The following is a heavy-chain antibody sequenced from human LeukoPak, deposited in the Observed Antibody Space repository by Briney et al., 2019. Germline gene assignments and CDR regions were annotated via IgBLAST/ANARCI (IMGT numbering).Heavy chain of an antibody. CDR2: ISSSSSYI. CDR3: ARDNLEHSSGWYVRDPFDY. D-gene: IGHD6-19*01. J-gene: IGHJ4*02. V-gene: IGHV3-21*01. CDR1: GFTFSSYS. Sequence: PGGSLRLACAASGFTFSSYSMNWVRQAPGKGLEWVSSISSSSSYIYYADSVKGRFTISRDNAKSSLYLQMNSLRAEDTAVYYCARDNLEHSSGWYVRDPFDYWGQGTLVTVSS.